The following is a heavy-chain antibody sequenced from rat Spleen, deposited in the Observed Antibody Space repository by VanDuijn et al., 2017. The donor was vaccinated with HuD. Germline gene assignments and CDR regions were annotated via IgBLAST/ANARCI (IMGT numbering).Heavy chain of an antibody. D-gene: IGHD1-12*02. Sequence: EVQLQESGPGLVKPSQSLSLTCSVTDHSITNGYRWNWIRKFPGNRLEWMGYVNSAGSTIYNPSLESRISITREPSKNQFFLQVNSVTTEDTGTYFCARSDGTHYYLPFANWGQGTLVTVSS. CDR1: DHSITNGYR. CDR3: ARSDGTHYYLPFAN. V-gene: IGHV3-3*01. J-gene: IGHJ3*01. CDR2: VNSAGST.